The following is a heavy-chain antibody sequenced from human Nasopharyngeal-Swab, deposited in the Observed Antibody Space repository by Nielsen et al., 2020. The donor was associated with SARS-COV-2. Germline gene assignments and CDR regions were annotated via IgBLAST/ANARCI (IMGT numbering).Heavy chain of an antibody. CDR2: ISGSGGGT. J-gene: IGHJ4*02. CDR3: AKDKEDLRGVGSYDY. V-gene: IGHV3-23*01. Sequence: GESLKISCVGSGFTLRNYDMGWVRQTPGKGLEWVSHISGSGGGTYYTDSVKGRFTISRDNSKNTLHLHMSILRAEDTAVYYCAKDKEDLRGVGSYDYWGQGTLVTVSS. CDR1: GFTLRNYD. D-gene: IGHD3-10*01.